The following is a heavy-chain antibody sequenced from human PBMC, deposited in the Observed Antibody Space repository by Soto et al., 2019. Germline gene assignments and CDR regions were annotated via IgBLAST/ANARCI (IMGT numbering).Heavy chain of an antibody. V-gene: IGHV3-7*03. CDR1: GFTFSSYW. CDR2: IKQDVGEK. Sequence: TGGSLRLSCAASGFTFSSYWMSWVRQAPGKGLEWVANIKQDVGEKYYVDSVKGRFTISRDNAKNSLYLQMNSLRGDDTAVYYCVRDYRVSYGYGPFDYWGQGTLVTVSS. CDR3: VRDYRVSYGYGPFDY. D-gene: IGHD5-18*01. J-gene: IGHJ4*02.